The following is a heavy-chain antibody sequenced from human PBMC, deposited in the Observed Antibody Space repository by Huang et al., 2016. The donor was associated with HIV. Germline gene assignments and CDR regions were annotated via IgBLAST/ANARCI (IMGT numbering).Heavy chain of an antibody. CDR1: GGSISTHY. CDR2: IGYSGGT. Sequence: QVQLQELGPGLVKPSETLSLTCTVSGGSISTHYWGWLRQPPGKGMEWIGSIGYSGGTNYSPSLKSRVTILLDTSKNQFSLRVNSVTAADTAMYYCARDHHDFWRGYRRMYFFDHWGQGTLVTVSS. V-gene: IGHV4-59*11. CDR3: ARDHHDFWRGYRRMYFFDH. D-gene: IGHD3-3*01. J-gene: IGHJ4*02.